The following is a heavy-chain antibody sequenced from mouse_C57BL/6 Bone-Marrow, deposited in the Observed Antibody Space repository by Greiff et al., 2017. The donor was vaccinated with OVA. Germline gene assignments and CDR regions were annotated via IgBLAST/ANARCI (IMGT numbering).Heavy chain of an antibody. Sequence: VQGVESGAELVRPGASVTLSCKASGYTFTDYEMHWVKQTPVHGLEWIGAIDPETGGTAYNQKFKGKAILTADKSSSTAYMELRSLTSEDSAVYYCTREGNWAWFAYWGQGTLVTVSA. J-gene: IGHJ3*01. CDR2: IDPETGGT. V-gene: IGHV1-15*01. CDR1: GYTFTDYE. CDR3: TREGNWAWFAY. D-gene: IGHD4-1*01.